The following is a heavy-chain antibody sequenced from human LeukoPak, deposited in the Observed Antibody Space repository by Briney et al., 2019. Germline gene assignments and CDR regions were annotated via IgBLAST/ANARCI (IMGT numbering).Heavy chain of an antibody. CDR3: ARGHGYSGHALAY. J-gene: IGHJ4*02. V-gene: IGHV4-59*01. Sequence: SETLSLTCTVSGTSINGYYWSWIRQPPGKRLEWIGYIYFSGHTNYSPPLKSRVTMSLDAPRDHFSLQLNSVTAADTAVYYCARGHGYSGHALAYWGQGILVTVSS. CDR1: GTSINGYY. D-gene: IGHD5-12*01. CDR2: IYFSGHT.